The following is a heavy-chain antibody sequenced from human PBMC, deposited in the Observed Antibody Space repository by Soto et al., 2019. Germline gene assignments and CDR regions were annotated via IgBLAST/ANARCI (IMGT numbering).Heavy chain of an antibody. J-gene: IGHJ6*02. CDR2: IYYSGST. Sequence: SETMSLTCTVSGDSVNSGGYHWSWIRQHPGKGLEWIGDIYYSGSTYYNPSLKSRVTISIDTSTNHFSLHLSALTAADTAVYYCARAPIPNWNYYGMDVWGQGTTVTVSS. CDR1: GDSVNSGGYH. V-gene: IGHV4-31*03. CDR3: ARAPIPNWNYYGMDV. D-gene: IGHD1-1*01.